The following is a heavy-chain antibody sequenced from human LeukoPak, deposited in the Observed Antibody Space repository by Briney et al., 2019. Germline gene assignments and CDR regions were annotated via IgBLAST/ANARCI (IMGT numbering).Heavy chain of an antibody. V-gene: IGHV3-23*01. D-gene: IGHD6-19*01. Sequence: GGSLRLSCAASGFTFSSYAMSWVRQAPGKGLEWVSAISNSGGSTYFADSVKGRLTIPRDNSKNTLYLQMNSLRAEDTAVYYCAKRGSGLYYFDYWGQGTLVTVSS. J-gene: IGHJ4*02. CDR2: ISNSGGST. CDR1: GFTFSSYA. CDR3: AKRGSGLYYFDY.